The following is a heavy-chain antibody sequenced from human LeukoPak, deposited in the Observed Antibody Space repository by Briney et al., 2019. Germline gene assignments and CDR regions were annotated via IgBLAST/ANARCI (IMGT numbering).Heavy chain of an antibody. V-gene: IGHV4-38-2*02. J-gene: IGHJ4*02. CDR2: IHHSGST. CDR1: AYSISSGYY. D-gene: IGHD3-10*01. CDR3: ARGFRGPNFDY. Sequence: SGTLSLTCTVSAYSISSGYYWGWIRQPPGKGLEWIGSIHHSGSTDYNPSLKSRVTISADTSKNQFSLKLSSVTAADTAVYYCARGFRGPNFDYWGQGTLVTVSS.